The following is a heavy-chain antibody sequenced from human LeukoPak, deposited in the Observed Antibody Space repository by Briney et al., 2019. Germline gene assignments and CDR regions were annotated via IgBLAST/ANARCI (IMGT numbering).Heavy chain of an antibody. CDR3: MRRYYDSSGYFFDY. CDR2: IKSKTDGGTT. D-gene: IGHD3-22*01. V-gene: IGHV3-15*07. J-gene: IGHJ4*02. CDR1: GFTFSNAW. Sequence: GGTLRLSCAASGFTFSNAWMNWVRQAPGKGLEWVGRIKSKTDGGTTDYAAPVKGRFTISRDDSKNTLYLQMNSLKTEDTAVYYCMRRYYDSSGYFFDYWGQGTLVTVSS.